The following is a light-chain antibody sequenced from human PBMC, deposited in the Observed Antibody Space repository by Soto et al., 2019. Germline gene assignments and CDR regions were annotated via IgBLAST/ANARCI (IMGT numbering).Light chain of an antibody. CDR1: QSISSW. V-gene: IGKV1-5*01. J-gene: IGKJ1*01. CDR2: DAS. CDR3: QQYHSYYPWT. Sequence: DIQMTQSPSTLSASVGDRVTITCRASQSISSWVAWYQQKPGKAPKLLIYDASSLESGVPSRFSGSGSGTDFSLTISSLQPDDFATYYCQQYHSYYPWTFGQGTKGISN.